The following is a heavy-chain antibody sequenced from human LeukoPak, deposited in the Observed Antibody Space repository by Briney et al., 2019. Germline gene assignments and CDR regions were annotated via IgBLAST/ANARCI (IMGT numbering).Heavy chain of an antibody. J-gene: IGHJ4*02. D-gene: IGHD3-22*01. Sequence: PSETLSLTCTVSGGSISSGGYCWSWIRQHPGKGLEWIGYIYYSGSTYYNPSLKSRVTISVDTSKNQFSLKLSSVTAADTAVYYCARDATYYYDSSGYSFFDYWGQGTLVTVSS. CDR2: IYYSGST. V-gene: IGHV4-31*03. CDR1: GGSISSGGYC. CDR3: ARDATYYYDSSGYSFFDY.